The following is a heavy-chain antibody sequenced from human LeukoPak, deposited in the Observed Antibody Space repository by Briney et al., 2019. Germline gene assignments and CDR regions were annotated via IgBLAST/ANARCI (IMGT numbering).Heavy chain of an antibody. CDR3: ARGRRILRVVVAAASWFDP. CDR1: GGSFSGYY. V-gene: IGHV4-34*01. Sequence: PSETLSLTCAVYGGSFSGYYWSWLRQPPGKGLEWFGEINHSGSTNYNPSLKSRVTISVDTSKNQFSLKLSSVTAADTAVYYCARGRRILRVVVAAASWFDPWGGGTVVTVSS. CDR2: INHSGST. D-gene: IGHD2-15*01. J-gene: IGHJ5*02.